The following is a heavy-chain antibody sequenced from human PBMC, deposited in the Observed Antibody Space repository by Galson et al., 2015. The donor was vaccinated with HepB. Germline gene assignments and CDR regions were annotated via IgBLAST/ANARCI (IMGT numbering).Heavy chain of an antibody. J-gene: IGHJ4*02. Sequence: SLRLSCAASGFTFSSCAMSWVRQAPGKGPEWVSGISGGGETTYDADSVKGRFTISRDNSKNTLYLQMNSLRVEDTAVYYCAKDPGYSFVTRFDYWGPGTLVTVSS. CDR2: ISGGGETT. D-gene: IGHD5-18*01. V-gene: IGHV3-23*01. CDR1: GFTFSSCA. CDR3: AKDPGYSFVTRFDY.